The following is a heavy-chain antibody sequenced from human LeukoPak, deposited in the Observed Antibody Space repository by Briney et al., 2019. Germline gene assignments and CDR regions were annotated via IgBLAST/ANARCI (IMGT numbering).Heavy chain of an antibody. D-gene: IGHD6-19*01. V-gene: IGHV4-34*01. J-gene: IGHJ5*02. CDR1: GGSFRCYY. CDR2: INYSGIT. CDR3: ARGRWTAVPGMPLDP. Sequence: SETLSLTCAVYGGSFRCYYWSWIRQPSGKGLEWVGEINYSGITNYNPSLKSRVTISVDTYKTQFSLKVNSVTAADTAVYYCARGRWTAVPGMPLDPWGQGILVTVSS.